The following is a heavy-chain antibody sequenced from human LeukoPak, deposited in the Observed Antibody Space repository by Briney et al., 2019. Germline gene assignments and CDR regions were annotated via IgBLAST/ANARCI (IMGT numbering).Heavy chain of an antibody. J-gene: IGHJ5*02. D-gene: IGHD6-13*01. CDR2: IDHSGST. V-gene: IGHV4-34*01. Sequence: SETLSLTCSVYGGSLNGYYWSWLRQPPGKRLEWIGEIDHSGSTQYNPSLKSRVTISLDTSKKQFSLKLTSLTAADTAFYYCARYGMAAEGIWWFDPWGQGTLVTVSS. CDR3: ARYGMAAEGIWWFDP. CDR1: GGSLNGYY.